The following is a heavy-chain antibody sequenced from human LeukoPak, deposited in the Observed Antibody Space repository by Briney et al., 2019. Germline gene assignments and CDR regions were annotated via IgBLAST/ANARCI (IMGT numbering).Heavy chain of an antibody. CDR2: ISSSSSTI. D-gene: IGHD5-24*01. J-gene: IGHJ4*02. CDR3: ARDPVGDGYFLFDY. V-gene: IGHV3-48*02. Sequence: PGGSLRLSCAASGFTFSSYSMNWVRQAPGKGLEWVSYISSSSSTIYYTDSVKGRFTISRDNAKNSLYQQMNSLRDEDTAVYYCARDPVGDGYFLFDYWGQGTLVTVSS. CDR1: GFTFSSYS.